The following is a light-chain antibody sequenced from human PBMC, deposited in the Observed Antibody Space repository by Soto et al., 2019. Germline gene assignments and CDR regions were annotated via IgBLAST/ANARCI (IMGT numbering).Light chain of an antibody. CDR1: QDVNNF. V-gene: IGKV1-33*01. CDR2: DAS. J-gene: IGKJ4*01. CDR3: QHYDNLPPT. Sequence: DIQMTQSPSSLSASVGDRVTITCQASQDVNNFLNWYQQKPGKAPKLLIFDASNLETGVPSRFTGTGSGTDFTLTISSLQPEDIATYYCQHYDNLPPTFGGGTKVEIK.